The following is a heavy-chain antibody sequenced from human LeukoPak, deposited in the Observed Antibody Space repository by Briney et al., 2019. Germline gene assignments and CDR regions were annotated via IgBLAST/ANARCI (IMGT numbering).Heavy chain of an antibody. CDR2: TSSSDAGT. CDR3: ARESYDSSGYYYVR. D-gene: IGHD3-22*01. V-gene: IGHV3-23*01. CDR1: GFTLSTYA. J-gene: IGHJ4*02. Sequence: PGGSLRLSCAASGFTLSTYAMSWVRQTPGKGLEWVAATSSSDAGTYHADSVRGRFTISRDNAKNSLYLQMNSLRAEDTAVYYCARESYDSSGYYYVRWGQGTLVTVSS.